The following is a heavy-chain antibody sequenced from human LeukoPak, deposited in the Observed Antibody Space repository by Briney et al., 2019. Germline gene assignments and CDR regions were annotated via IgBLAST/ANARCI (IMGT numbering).Heavy chain of an antibody. J-gene: IGHJ4*02. Sequence: SETLSLTCTVSGGFISSSSYYWVWIRQPPGKGLEWIGTMYYSGSTYYNPSLKSRVTISVDTSKNQFSMKLSSVTAAHTAVYYCGVFSYNYDSSGYYYPSVSDYWGQGTLVTVSS. V-gene: IGHV4-39*01. CDR3: GVFSYNYDSSGYYYPSVSDY. CDR2: MYYSGST. CDR1: GGFISSSSYY. D-gene: IGHD3-22*01.